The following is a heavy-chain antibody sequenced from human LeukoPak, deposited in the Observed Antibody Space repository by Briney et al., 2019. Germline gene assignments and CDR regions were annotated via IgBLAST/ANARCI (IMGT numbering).Heavy chain of an antibody. Sequence: SETLSLTCAVYGGSFSGYYWSLIRQPPGKGLEWIGEINHSGSTNYNPSLKSRVTISVDTSKNQFSLKLSSVTAADTAVYYCARAVGGMDVWGQGTTVTVSS. CDR2: INHSGST. CDR1: GGSFSGYY. V-gene: IGHV4-34*01. CDR3: ARAVGGMDV. J-gene: IGHJ6*02.